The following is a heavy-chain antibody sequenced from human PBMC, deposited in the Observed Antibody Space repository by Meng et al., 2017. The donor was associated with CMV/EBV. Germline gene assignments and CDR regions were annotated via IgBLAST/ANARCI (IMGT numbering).Heavy chain of an antibody. V-gene: IGHV4-31*03. CDR1: GGSLSSGGYY. Sequence: SETLSLTCTVSGGSLSSGGYYWSWIRQHPGKGLEWIGYIYYSGSTYYNPSLKSRVTTSVDTSKNQFSLKLSSVTAADTAVYYCARRPRDGGVDYWGQGTLVTVSS. CDR2: IYYSGST. D-gene: IGHD2-15*01. J-gene: IGHJ4*02. CDR3: ARRPRDGGVDY.